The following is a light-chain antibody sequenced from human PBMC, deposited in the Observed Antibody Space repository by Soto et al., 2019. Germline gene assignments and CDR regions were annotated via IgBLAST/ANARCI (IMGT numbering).Light chain of an antibody. Sequence: EIVLTQSPGTLSLSPGERATLSCRASQSVSSSYLAWYQKKPGQAPRLXIYGASNRATGIPDRFSGSGSGTDLTLTISRLEPEDFAAYYCQQYGSSSGITFGQGTRLEI. CDR3: QQYGSSSGIT. J-gene: IGKJ5*01. CDR2: GAS. CDR1: QSVSSSY. V-gene: IGKV3-20*01.